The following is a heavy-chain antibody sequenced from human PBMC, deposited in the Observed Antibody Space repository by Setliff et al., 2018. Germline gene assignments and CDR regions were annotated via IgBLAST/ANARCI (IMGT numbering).Heavy chain of an antibody. Sequence: SETLSLTCIVSDDSMNSGAYYWSWIRQHPGQGLEWIGYISYSATTSYNPSLKSRISISMHTSRDQLSLQLTAVTAADTAMYYCARLRGAFDYWGQGTLVTVSS. J-gene: IGHJ4*02. V-gene: IGHV4-31*03. CDR1: DDSMNSGAYY. CDR3: ARLRGAFDY. D-gene: IGHD3-16*01. CDR2: ISYSATT.